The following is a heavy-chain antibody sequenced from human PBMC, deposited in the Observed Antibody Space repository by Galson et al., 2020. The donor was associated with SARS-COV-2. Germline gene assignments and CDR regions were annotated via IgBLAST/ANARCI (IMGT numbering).Heavy chain of an antibody. CDR2: IYCDDDK. D-gene: IGHD6-13*01. Sequence: SGPTLVKPTQTLTLTCSFSGFSLSPSGVGVGWIRQPPGKALEWLALIYCDDDKRYSPSLKSRLTITKDTPKNQVVLTMTNMDPVDTATYYCAHRRPIAAAGNWFDPWGQGTLVTVSS. J-gene: IGHJ5*02. V-gene: IGHV2-5*02. CDR1: GFSLSPSGVG. CDR3: AHRRPIAAAGNWFDP.